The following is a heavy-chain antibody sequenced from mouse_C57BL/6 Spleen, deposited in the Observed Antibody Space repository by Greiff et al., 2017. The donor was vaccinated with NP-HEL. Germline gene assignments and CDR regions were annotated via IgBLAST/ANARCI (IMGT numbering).Heavy chain of an antibody. CDR1: GYAFSSSW. CDR3: ALTLFAY. V-gene: IGHV1-82*01. CDR2: IYPGDGDT. J-gene: IGHJ3*01. D-gene: IGHD4-1*01. Sequence: QVQLQQPGPELVKPGASVKISCKASGYAFSSSWMNWVKQRPGKGLEWIGRIYPGDGDTNYNGKFKGKATLTADKSSSTAYMQLSSLTSEDSAVYFCALTLFAYWGQGTLVTVSA.